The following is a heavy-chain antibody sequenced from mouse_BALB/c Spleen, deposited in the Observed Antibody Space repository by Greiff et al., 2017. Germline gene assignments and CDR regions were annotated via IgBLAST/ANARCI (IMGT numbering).Heavy chain of an antibody. CDR2: IYPGNVNT. V-gene: IGHV1S56*01. CDR3: ARWGLAMDY. J-gene: IGHJ4*01. Sequence: QVQLQQSGPELVKPGASVRISCKASGYTFTSYYIHWVKQRPGQGLEWIGWIYPGNVNTKYNEKFKGKATLTADKSSSTAYMQLSSLTSEDSAVYFCARWGLAMDYWGQGTSVTVSS. CDR1: GYTFTSYY.